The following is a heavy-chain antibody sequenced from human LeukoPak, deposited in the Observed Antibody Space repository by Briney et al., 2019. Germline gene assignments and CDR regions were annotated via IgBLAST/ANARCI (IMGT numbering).Heavy chain of an antibody. V-gene: IGHV4-4*07. D-gene: IGHD2-15*01. CDR1: GGSISSYY. Sequence: PSETLSLTCTVSGGSISSYYWSWIRQPAGKGLEWIGRIYTSGSTNYNPSLKSRVTMSVDTSKNQFSLKLSSVTAADTAIYYCARAVIVVAAATQRNWFDPWGQGTLVTVSS. J-gene: IGHJ5*02. CDR2: IYTSGST. CDR3: ARAVIVVAAATQRNWFDP.